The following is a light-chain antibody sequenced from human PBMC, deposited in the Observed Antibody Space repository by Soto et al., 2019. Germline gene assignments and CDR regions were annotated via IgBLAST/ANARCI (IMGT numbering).Light chain of an antibody. Sequence: QSVLTQPASVSGSPGQSIAISCTGTSSDVGGYNSVSWYQHHPGKAPKLMTYDVNYRPSGISDRFSGSKSGNTASLTISGLQAEDEADYYCSSYTSSSTLVFGTGTKVTVL. CDR2: DVN. CDR3: SSYTSSSTLV. J-gene: IGLJ1*01. CDR1: SSDVGGYNS. V-gene: IGLV2-14*03.